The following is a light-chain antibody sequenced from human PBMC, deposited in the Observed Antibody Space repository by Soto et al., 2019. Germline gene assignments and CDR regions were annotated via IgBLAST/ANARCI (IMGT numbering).Light chain of an antibody. CDR3: QQYGSSPWT. Sequence: EIVLTQSPGTLSLSPGERATLSCRASQSVSSSYLAWYQQKPGQAPRLLIYGASSRATGIPDRFSGSGYGTDFTLTISRLEHEYFAVYYCQQYGSSPWTFGQATKVEIK. CDR2: GAS. V-gene: IGKV3-20*01. J-gene: IGKJ1*01. CDR1: QSVSSSY.